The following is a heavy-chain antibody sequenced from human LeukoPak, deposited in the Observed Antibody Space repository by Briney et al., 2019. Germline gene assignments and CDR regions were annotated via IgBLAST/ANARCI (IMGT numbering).Heavy chain of an antibody. CDR2: INAGNGNT. D-gene: IGHD6-13*01. CDR1: GGTFSSYP. V-gene: IGHV1-3*01. Sequence: ASVKVSCKASGGTFSSYPFTWVRQAPGQGLEWMGWINAGNGNTKYSQKFQGRVTITRDTSASTAYMELSSLRSEDTAVYYCAREGPGIAAAAHDYWGQGTLVTVSS. J-gene: IGHJ4*02. CDR3: AREGPGIAAAAHDY.